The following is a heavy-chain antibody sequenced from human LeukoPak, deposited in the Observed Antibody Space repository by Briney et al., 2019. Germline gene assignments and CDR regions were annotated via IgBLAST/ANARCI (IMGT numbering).Heavy chain of an antibody. CDR1: GYSISSGYY. V-gene: IGHV4-61*01. CDR2: IHYTGST. Sequence: PSETLSLTCTVSGYSISSGYYWGWIRQPPRKGLQWIGYIHYTGSTNYNPSLKSRVTISVNTSKNQFSLKLSSVTAADTAVYYCARVEEGYGSGRRENYYYYYMDVWGKGTTVTISS. CDR3: ARVEEGYGSGRRENYYYYYMDV. J-gene: IGHJ6*03. D-gene: IGHD3-10*01.